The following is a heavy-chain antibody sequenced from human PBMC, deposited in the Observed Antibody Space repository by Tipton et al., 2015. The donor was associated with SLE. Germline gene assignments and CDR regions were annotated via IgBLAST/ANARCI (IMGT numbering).Heavy chain of an antibody. CDR2: IYYSGST. V-gene: IGHV4-39*07. CDR1: GGSISSSSYY. J-gene: IGHJ4*02. CDR3: ARGLRSSGWSFDY. D-gene: IGHD6-19*01. Sequence: LRLSCTVSGGSISSSSYYWGWIRQPPGKGLEWIGGIYYSGSTYYNPSLKSRVTISVDKSKNQFSLKLSSVTAADTAVYYCARGLRSSGWSFDYWGQGTLVTVSS.